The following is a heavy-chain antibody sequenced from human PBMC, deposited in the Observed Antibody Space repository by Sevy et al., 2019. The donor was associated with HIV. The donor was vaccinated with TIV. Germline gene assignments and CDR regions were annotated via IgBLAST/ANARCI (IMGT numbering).Heavy chain of an antibody. CDR2: IYPDDSET. V-gene: IGHV5-51*01. CDR1: GYSFTDHW. D-gene: IGHD3-22*01. Sequence: GESLKISCKGSGYSFTDHWIGWVRQKPGKGLEWMGIIYPDDSETRYSPSFQGQVTFSAYKSINPAYLKWGRLKASDTALYYCATSRSGYLDSSGYYIYWGQGTLVTVSS. J-gene: IGHJ4*02. CDR3: ATSRSGYLDSSGYYIY.